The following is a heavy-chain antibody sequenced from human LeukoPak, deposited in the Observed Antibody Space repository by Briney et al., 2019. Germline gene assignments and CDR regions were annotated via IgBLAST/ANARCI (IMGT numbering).Heavy chain of an antibody. V-gene: IGHV4-59*01. J-gene: IGHJ4*02. CDR3: ARVVFGAVAGRRFDY. D-gene: IGHD6-19*01. CDR2: IYYSGST. CDR1: GGSISSYY. Sequence: SETLSLTCTVSGGSISSYYWSWIRQPPGKGLELIGYIYYSGSTNYNPSLKSRVTISVDTSKNQFSLKLSSVTAADTAVYYCARVVFGAVAGRRFDYWGQGTLVTVSS.